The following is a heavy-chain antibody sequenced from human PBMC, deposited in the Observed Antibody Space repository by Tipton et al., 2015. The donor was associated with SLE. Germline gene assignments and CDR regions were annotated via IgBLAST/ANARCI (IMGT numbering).Heavy chain of an antibody. V-gene: IGHV4-59*01. J-gene: IGHJ4*02. CDR1: GGSLIGLF. CDR3: ARSMLTTRRVFDY. CDR2: IYYTGSS. Sequence: TLSLTCTVSGGSLIGLFWSWIRQPPGKGLEWIGNIYYTGSSNHNPALKGPVTMSVDTSKNQFSLSVNSVTAADTAVYYCARSMLTTRRVFDYWGQGTLVTVSS. D-gene: IGHD3-16*01.